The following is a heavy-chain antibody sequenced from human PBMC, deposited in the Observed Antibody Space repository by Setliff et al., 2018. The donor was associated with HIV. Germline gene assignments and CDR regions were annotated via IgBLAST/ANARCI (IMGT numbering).Heavy chain of an antibody. CDR1: GVTFNYSF. Sequence: ASVKVSCKASGVTFNYSFITWVRQAPGQGLEWMGGVVPTIHEATYAQKFQGRVTITADESATTVYMEMSGLTSADTAIYYCARGADASGYFYREYFQHWGQGTLVTVSS. V-gene: IGHV1-69*13. CDR2: VVPTIHEA. J-gene: IGHJ1*01. CDR3: ARGADASGYFYREYFQH. D-gene: IGHD3-22*01.